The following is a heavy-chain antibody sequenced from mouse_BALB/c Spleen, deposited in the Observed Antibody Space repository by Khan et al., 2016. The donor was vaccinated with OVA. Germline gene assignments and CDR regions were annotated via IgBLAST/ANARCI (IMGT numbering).Heavy chain of an antibody. CDR2: INPSTGYT. J-gene: IGHJ3*01. CDR3: TRRGLYGIFAY. Sequence: QIQLVQSGAELAQPGASVKMSCQTSGYTFTTYWMHWVKQRPGQGLEWIGYINPSTGYTEYNQRFKDKATLTTDKSSSTAYIQLSRLTSEDSAVYDCTRRGLYGIFAYRGQGTLVTVSA. CDR1: GYTFTTYW. D-gene: IGHD2-1*01. V-gene: IGHV1-7*01.